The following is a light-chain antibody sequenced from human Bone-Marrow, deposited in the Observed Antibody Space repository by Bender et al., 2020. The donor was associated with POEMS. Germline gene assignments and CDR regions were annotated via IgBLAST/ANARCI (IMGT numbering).Light chain of an antibody. J-gene: IGLJ2*01. CDR2: DVS. CDR1: ADDVGGYDY. CDR3: CSYADSSTPVV. Sequence: QSALTQPAAVSGSPGQSITISCTGTADDVGGYDYVSWYQHHPGKAPKLMIYDVSDRPSGVSNRFSGSKSGNTASLTISGLQAEDEADFYCCSYADSSTPVVFGGGTKLTVL. V-gene: IGLV2-14*03.